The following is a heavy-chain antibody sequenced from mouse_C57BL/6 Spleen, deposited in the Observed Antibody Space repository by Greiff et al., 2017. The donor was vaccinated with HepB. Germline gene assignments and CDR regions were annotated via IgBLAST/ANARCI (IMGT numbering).Heavy chain of an antibody. J-gene: IGHJ1*03. CDR3: AREYTTVVARYFDV. Sequence: VQLQQSGAELVRPGASVKLSCKASGYTFTDYYINWVKQRPGQGLEWIARIYPGSGNTYYNEKFKGKATLTAEKSSSTAYMQLSSLTSEDSAVYFCAREYTTVVARYFDVWGTGTTVTVSS. V-gene: IGHV1-76*01. CDR1: GYTFTDYY. D-gene: IGHD1-1*01. CDR2: IYPGSGNT.